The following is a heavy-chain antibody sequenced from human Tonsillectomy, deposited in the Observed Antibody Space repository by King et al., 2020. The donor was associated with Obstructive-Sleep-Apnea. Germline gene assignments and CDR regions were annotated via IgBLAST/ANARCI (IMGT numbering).Heavy chain of an antibody. CDR2: ISYDGTNK. J-gene: IGHJ6*02. CDR1: GFTFSSYA. D-gene: IGHD6-19*01. CDR3: AREIKAVAGMLDV. Sequence: VQLVESGGGVVQPGKSLRLSCAASGFTFSSYAMHWVRQAPGKGLEWVAVISYDGTNKYYADSVKGRFTISRDNAKKTLYVQMNSLRAEDTAVYYCAREIKAVAGMLDVWGQGTTVTVSS. V-gene: IGHV3-30*04.